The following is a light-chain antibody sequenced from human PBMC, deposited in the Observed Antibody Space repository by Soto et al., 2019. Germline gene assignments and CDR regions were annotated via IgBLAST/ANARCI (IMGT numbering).Light chain of an antibody. Sequence: DIQMTQSPTSLSASVGDRVTITCRASQDIRNFVAWYQQKPGKAPKLLIYAASTLQSGVPYRFSGSGSGTDFTLTINSLQAEDVATYSCQQDRSVPVFGAGTKVEIK. J-gene: IGKJ3*01. CDR2: AAS. V-gene: IGKV1-27*01. CDR1: QDIRNF. CDR3: QQDRSVPV.